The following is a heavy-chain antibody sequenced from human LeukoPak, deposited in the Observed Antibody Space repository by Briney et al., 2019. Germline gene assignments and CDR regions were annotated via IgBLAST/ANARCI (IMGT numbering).Heavy chain of an antibody. Sequence: SETLSLTCTVSGGSINNYYWSWVRQPPGAGLEWLAYIYYTGSTNYNPSLKTRLTISVDTSKNQFSLRLNSVTAADTAVYYCARHMYYDFWSGPGAFDIWGQGTMVTVSS. CDR2: IYYTGST. J-gene: IGHJ3*02. D-gene: IGHD3-3*01. CDR1: GGSINNYY. V-gene: IGHV4-59*08. CDR3: ARHMYYDFWSGPGAFDI.